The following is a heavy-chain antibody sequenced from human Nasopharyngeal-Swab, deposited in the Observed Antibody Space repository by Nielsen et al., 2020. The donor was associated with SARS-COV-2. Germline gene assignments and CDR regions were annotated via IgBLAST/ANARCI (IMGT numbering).Heavy chain of an antibody. CDR2: IATNTYGGTA. J-gene: IGHJ3*01. CDR1: GFPLASYA. Sequence: GESLKISCKPSGFPLASYAVTWVRQAPGRGLEWLGFIATNTYGGTAKYAASVRGRFTISRDDLRNFAYLQMDGLTFDDTALYHCVRGQKAFDVWGQGAMVTVSS. CDR3: VRGQKAFDV. V-gene: IGHV3-49*02.